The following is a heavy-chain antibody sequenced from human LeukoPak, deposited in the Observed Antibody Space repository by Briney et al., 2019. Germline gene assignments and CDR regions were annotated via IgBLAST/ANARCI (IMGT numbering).Heavy chain of an antibody. D-gene: IGHD1-26*01. J-gene: IGHJ3*02. CDR3: ARGGSYLSAFDI. Sequence: GSLRLSCAASGFTVSRNYMSWVRQAPGKGLEWVSIIYSGGSTFYADSVKGRFTISRDNSKNTLYLQMNSLRAEDTAVYYCARGGSYLSAFDIWGQGTMVTVSS. CDR2: IYSGGST. CDR1: GFTVSRNY. V-gene: IGHV3-53*01.